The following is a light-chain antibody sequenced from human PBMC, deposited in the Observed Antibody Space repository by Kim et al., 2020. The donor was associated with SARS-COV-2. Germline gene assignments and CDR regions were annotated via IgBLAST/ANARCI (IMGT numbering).Light chain of an antibody. V-gene: IGLV3-9*01. Sequence: SVAMGRPDRITCGGYNIGGKKVHWYQQKPGQAPLLVIYRDSSPPSGIPQRFSGSNSGNTATLTISRAQAGDEADYYCQVWDSSKAVFGGGTQLTVL. J-gene: IGLJ3*02. CDR3: QVWDSSKAV. CDR2: RDS. CDR1: NIGGKK.